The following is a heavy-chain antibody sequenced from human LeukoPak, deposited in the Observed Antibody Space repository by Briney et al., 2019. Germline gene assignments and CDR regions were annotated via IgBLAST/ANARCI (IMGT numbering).Heavy chain of an antibody. CDR2: IYRGGTI. V-gene: IGHV4-4*09. D-gene: IGHD6-13*01. CDR3: ARHWLEAAKTYSYWFDP. J-gene: IGHJ5*02. Sequence: SETLSLTCSVSGGSISYYYWSWIRQPPGKGLEWIGYIYRGGTINYNPSVKSRVTMSLDTSKNQISLMLNSVTAADTAIYYCARHWLEAAKTYSYWFDPWGQGTLVTVSS. CDR1: GGSISYYY.